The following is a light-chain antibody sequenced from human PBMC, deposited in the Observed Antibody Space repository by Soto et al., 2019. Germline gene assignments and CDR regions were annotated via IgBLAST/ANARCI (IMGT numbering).Light chain of an antibody. CDR2: DAS. J-gene: IGKJ5*01. Sequence: EIVLTQSPATLSLSPGERATLSCRASQSFSSYLAWYQQKPGQAPRLLLYDASKRATVIPARFSGRGSGTDFTLPISGLEHEDFAVYYCQQRSNWPPVITFGQGTRLEIK. CDR1: QSFSSY. CDR3: QQRSNWPPVIT. V-gene: IGKV3-11*01.